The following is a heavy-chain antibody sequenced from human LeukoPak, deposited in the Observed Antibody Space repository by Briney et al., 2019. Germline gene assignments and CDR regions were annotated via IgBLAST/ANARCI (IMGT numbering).Heavy chain of an antibody. CDR3: AKDGTTTITFDY. Sequence: QLGGSLRLSCAASGFTFSSYAMSWVRQAPGKGLEYVSVISGSGGSTHYRDSVKGRFTISRDNSKNTLYLQMNSLRVEDTAVYYCAKDGTTTITFDYWGQGTLVTVSS. J-gene: IGHJ4*02. V-gene: IGHV3-23*01. CDR1: GFTFSSYA. CDR2: ISGSGGST. D-gene: IGHD1-1*01.